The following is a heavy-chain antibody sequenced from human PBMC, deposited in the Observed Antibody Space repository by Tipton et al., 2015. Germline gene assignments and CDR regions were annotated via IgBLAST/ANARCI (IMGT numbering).Heavy chain of an antibody. Sequence: QLVQSGGEVKKPGASVKVSCKASGYTFTDYGISWVRQAPGQGLEWMAWIDVNNGDTNYAQNFQGRVIMTTDTSTRTAHMEMRSLRSDDTAVYYWARVCFGSSGCHYQYGMDVWGQGTTVTVSS. D-gene: IGHD6-19*01. CDR1: GYTFTDYG. J-gene: IGHJ6*02. CDR2: IDVNNGDT. V-gene: IGHV1-18*01. CDR3: ARVCFGSSGCHYQYGMDV.